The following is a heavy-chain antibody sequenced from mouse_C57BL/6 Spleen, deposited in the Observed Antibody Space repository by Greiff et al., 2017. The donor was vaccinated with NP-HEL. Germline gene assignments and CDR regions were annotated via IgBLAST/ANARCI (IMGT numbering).Heavy chain of an antibody. V-gene: IGHV1-15*01. CDR3: TRSRWGPYAMDY. Sequence: QVQLKESGAELVRPGASVTLSCKASGYTFTDYEMHWVKQTPVHGLEWIGAIDPETGGTAYNQKFKGKAILTADKSSSTAYMELRSLTSEDSAVYYCTRSRWGPYAMDYWGQGTSVTVSS. CDR2: IDPETGGT. CDR1: GYTFTDYE. D-gene: IGHD1-1*02. J-gene: IGHJ4*01.